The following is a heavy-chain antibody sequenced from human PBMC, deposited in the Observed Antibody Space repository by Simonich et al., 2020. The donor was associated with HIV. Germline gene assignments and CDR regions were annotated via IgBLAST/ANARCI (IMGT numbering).Heavy chain of an antibody. V-gene: IGHV4-34*01. CDR1: GGSFSGYF. CDR2: IHHVAGT. D-gene: IGHD5-12*01. J-gene: IGHJ4*02. CDR3: ARDRGYSGYDFDY. Sequence: QVQLQQWGAGVLKPSETLSLTCAVYGGSFSGYFWTWIRQPPGKGLEWIGEIHHVAGTNYNPSLKSRVTLSVDTSKNQFSLKLSSVTAADTAVYYCARDRGYSGYDFDYWGQGTLVTVSS.